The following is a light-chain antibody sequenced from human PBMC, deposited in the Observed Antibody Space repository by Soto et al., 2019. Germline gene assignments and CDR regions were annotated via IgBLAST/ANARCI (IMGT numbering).Light chain of an antibody. CDR1: QTISSW. V-gene: IGKV1-5*03. Sequence: DSVMTQSPDAVSVSLGERATITCRASQTISSWLAWYQQKPGKAPKLLIYKASTLKSGVPSRFSGSGSGTEFTLTISSLQPDDFATYYCQHYNSYSEAFGQLAKV. J-gene: IGKJ1*01. CDR3: QHYNSYSEA. CDR2: KAS.